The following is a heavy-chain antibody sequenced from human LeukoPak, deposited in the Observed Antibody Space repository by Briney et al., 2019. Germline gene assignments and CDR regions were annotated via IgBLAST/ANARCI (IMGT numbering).Heavy chain of an antibody. D-gene: IGHD3-3*01. CDR2: IKTDGTEA. J-gene: IGHJ4*02. Sequence: GGSLRLSCAASGFTFRDYWMIWVRQAPSKGLDWVANIKTDGTEAYYMDSVKGRFNICRDNAKNALYLQMSSLRTEDTAVYYCARDYAFWSGYFAWWGQGTQVTVSS. CDR1: GFTFRDYW. V-gene: IGHV3-7*05. CDR3: ARDYAFWSGYFAW.